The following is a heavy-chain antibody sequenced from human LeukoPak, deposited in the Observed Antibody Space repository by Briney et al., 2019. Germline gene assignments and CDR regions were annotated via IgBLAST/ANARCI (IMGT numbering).Heavy chain of an antibody. V-gene: IGHV1-18*01. CDR3: ARGAYDDYGGRYTPNYYYYYYMDV. Sequence: ASVKVSCKASGYTFSSYGIAWVRQAPGQGLEWMGWISGYNGNTNYAQKLQGRVSMTTDTSTTTTYMELRSLTPDDTAVYYCARGAYDDYGGRYTPNYYYYYYMDVWGKGTTVTVSS. CDR2: ISGYNGNT. CDR1: GYTFSSYG. D-gene: IGHD4-23*01. J-gene: IGHJ6*03.